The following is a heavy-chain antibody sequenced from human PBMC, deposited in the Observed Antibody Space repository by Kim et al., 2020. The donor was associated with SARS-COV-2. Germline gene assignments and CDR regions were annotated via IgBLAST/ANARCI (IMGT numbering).Heavy chain of an antibody. D-gene: IGHD6-13*01. CDR3: ARDRWVMAAAGDY. Sequence: KYSQRCQGRVTITRDTSASTAYMELSSLRSEDTAVYYCARDRWVMAAAGDYWGQGTLVTVSS. V-gene: IGHV1-3*01. J-gene: IGHJ4*02.